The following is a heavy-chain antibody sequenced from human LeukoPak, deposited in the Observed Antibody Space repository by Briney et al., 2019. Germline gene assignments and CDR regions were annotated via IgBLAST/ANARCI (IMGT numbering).Heavy chain of an antibody. V-gene: IGHV1-8*01. Sequence: GASVKVSCKASGYTFTSYDINWVRQATGQGLEWMGWMNPNSGNTGYAQKFQGRVTMTRNTSISTAYMELSSLRSEDTAVYYCAGVGWQQLSTYMDVWGKGTTVTVSS. CDR3: AGVGWQQLSTYMDV. J-gene: IGHJ6*03. CDR2: MNPNSGNT. CDR1: GYTFTSYD. D-gene: IGHD6-13*01.